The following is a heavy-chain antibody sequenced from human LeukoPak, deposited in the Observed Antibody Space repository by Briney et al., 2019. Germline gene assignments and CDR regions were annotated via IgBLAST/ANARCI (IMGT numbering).Heavy chain of an antibody. CDR1: GGSFSGYY. D-gene: IGHD6-19*01. CDR2: INHSGST. Sequence: WETLSLTCAVSGGSFSGYYWSWIRQPPGKGLEWSGEINHSGSTNYNPSLKSRVTISVDMSKNQFSLKRSSVTAADTAVYYCARGLIYSSLSGFDYWGQGTLVTVSS. CDR3: ARGLIYSSLSGFDY. V-gene: IGHV4-34*01. J-gene: IGHJ4*02.